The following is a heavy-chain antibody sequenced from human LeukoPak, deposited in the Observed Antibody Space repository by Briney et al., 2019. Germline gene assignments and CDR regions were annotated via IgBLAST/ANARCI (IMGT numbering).Heavy chain of an antibody. D-gene: IGHD6-13*01. J-gene: IGHJ4*02. Sequence: KPGGSLRLSCAASGFPLSSCSMKWVPQAPGQGLEWGSSISRSSGYVFYADSMKGRFTVSRDNSKNSLYLQMNTLRAEDTAVYYCARFPEGSSTWSIDFWGQGTLVTVSS. V-gene: IGHV3-21*01. CDR3: ARFPEGSSTWSIDF. CDR1: GFPLSSCS. CDR2: ISRSSGYV.